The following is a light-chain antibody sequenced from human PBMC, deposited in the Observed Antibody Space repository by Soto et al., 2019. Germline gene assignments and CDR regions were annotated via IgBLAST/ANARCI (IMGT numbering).Light chain of an antibody. V-gene: IGKV1-39*01. CDR2: DAS. Sequence: DIQMTQSPSSLSASLGDTVTITCRASQSTSIFLNWYQQKPGKAPKILIYDASNLQSGVPSRFSGSGSGTNFTLTIRSLQPEDFAAYYCQQGYRTPRTFAQGTRVETK. J-gene: IGKJ1*01. CDR3: QQGYRTPRT. CDR1: QSTSIF.